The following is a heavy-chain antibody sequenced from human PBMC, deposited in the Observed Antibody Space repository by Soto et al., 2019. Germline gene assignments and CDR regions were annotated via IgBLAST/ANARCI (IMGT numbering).Heavy chain of an antibody. CDR1: GFTFTRYT. CDR2: ISTSSAYI. J-gene: IGHJ3*02. Sequence: EVQLVDSGGGLVKPGESLRLSCAASGFTFTRYTMYWVRQTPGKGLEWVSSISTSSAYIYYADSVKGRFTISRDNAKDSLYLQINSLRAEDTAVYYCARNANALDIWGQGTMVTVS. V-gene: IGHV3-21*02. CDR3: ARNANALDI.